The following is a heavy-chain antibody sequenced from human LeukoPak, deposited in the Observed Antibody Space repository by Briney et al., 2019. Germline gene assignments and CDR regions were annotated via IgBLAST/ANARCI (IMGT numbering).Heavy chain of an antibody. V-gene: IGHV3-33*01. CDR3: ARGLMTPNTYCDL. Sequence: GGTLRLSCAPSGVTFRNYGMHWVRQAPGKGLEWVWGLWYDGRNKAYADSVRGRFTISRDNSENMLYLQMNSLRDEDTAVYYCARGLMTPNTYCDLWGQGTLVTVSS. CDR1: GVTFRNYG. D-gene: IGHD2-8*01. J-gene: IGHJ4*02. CDR2: LWYDGRNK.